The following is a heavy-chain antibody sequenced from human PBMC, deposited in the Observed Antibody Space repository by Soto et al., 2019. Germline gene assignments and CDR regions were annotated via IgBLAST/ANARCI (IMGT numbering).Heavy chain of an antibody. CDR1: GGSISSSSYY. J-gene: IGHJ4*02. CDR2: IFYTGST. D-gene: IGHD3-10*01. Sequence: QLQLQESGPGLVKPSETLSLTCTVSGGSISSSSYYWGWIRQPPGKGLEWIGNIFYTGSTYYNPSLKSRVTISVDTSKNQFSLKLSSVTAADTAVYYCARMANYYGSGSPRYYFDYWGQGTLVTVSS. V-gene: IGHV4-39*01. CDR3: ARMANYYGSGSPRYYFDY.